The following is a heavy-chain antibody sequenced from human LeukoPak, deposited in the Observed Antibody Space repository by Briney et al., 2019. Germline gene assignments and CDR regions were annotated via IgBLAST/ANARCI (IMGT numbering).Heavy chain of an antibody. Sequence: ASVKVSCKASGYTFTSYDIDLVRQATGQGLEWMGWMNLNRGNTGYSQKFYGRVSMTRNTSISTAYMELSSLRSEDTAVDYCARESGGGDLPFDYWGQGTLVTVSS. V-gene: IGHV1-8*01. J-gene: IGHJ4*02. D-gene: IGHD2-21*02. CDR2: MNLNRGNT. CDR3: ARESGGGDLPFDY. CDR1: GYTFTSYD.